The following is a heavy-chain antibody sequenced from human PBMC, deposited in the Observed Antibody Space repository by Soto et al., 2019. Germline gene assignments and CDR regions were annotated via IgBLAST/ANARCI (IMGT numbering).Heavy chain of an antibody. Sequence: QVQLVQSGAEVKKPGSSVKVSCKASGGTFSSYTISWVRQAPGQGLEWMGRIIPILGIANYAQKFQGRVTITSDKSTSTAYMELSILRSEDTAGYYCASGYFDSDACDIWGQGTMVSVSS. CDR2: IIPILGIA. D-gene: IGHD3-9*01. J-gene: IGHJ3*02. CDR1: GGTFSSYT. CDR3: ASGYFDSDACDI. V-gene: IGHV1-69*02.